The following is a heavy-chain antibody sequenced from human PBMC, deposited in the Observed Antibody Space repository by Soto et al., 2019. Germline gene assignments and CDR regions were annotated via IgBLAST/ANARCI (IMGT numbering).Heavy chain of an antibody. D-gene: IGHD3-3*01. CDR1: GFTFSSYA. J-gene: IGHJ4*02. V-gene: IGHV3-23*01. CDR2: ISGSGGST. CDR3: AKDYPYDFWSGYHFDY. Sequence: EVQLLESGGGLVQPGGSLRLSCAASGFTFSSYAMSWVRQAPGKGLEWVSDISGSGGSTYYADSVKGRFTISRDNSKNTLYLQMNSLRAEDTAVYYCAKDYPYDFWSGYHFDYWGQGTLVTVSS.